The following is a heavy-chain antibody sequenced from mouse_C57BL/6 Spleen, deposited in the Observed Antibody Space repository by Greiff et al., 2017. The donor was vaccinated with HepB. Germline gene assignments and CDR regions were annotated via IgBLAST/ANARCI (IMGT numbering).Heavy chain of an antibody. Sequence: EVQLQQSVAELVRPGASVKLSCTASGFTIKNTYMHWVKQRPEQGLEWIGRIDPANGNTNYAPKFQGKATITADTSSNTAYLQLSSLTSEDTAIYACASGYRGDGSTSDFDYWGQGTTLTVSS. CDR1: GFTIKNTY. D-gene: IGHD2-14*01. CDR2: IDPANGNT. V-gene: IGHV14-3*01. CDR3: ASGYRGDGSTSDFDY. J-gene: IGHJ2*01.